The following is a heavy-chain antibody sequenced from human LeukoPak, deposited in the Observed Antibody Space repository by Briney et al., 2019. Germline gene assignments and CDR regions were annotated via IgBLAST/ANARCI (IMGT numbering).Heavy chain of an antibody. V-gene: IGHV1-69*13. Sequence: GASVKVSCKASGGTFSSYAISWVRQAPGQGLEWMGGITPIFGTANYAQKFQGRVTITADESTSTAYMELSSLRSEDTAVYYCARDRSGGNSALDYWGQGTLVTVSS. D-gene: IGHD4-23*01. CDR1: GGTFSSYA. CDR2: ITPIFGTA. CDR3: ARDRSGGNSALDY. J-gene: IGHJ4*02.